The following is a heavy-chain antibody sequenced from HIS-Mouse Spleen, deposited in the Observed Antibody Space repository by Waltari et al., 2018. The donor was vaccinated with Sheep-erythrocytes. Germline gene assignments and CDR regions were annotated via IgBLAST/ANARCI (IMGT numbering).Heavy chain of an antibody. V-gene: IGHV1-69*01. D-gene: IGHD3-10*01. J-gene: IGHJ4*02. CDR2: INPSCGTA. CDR3: AGDSVRRDHFDY. Sequence: QVQLVQSGAEVKKPGSSVKVPCKASGGTFSSYAISWVRQDPGQGLEWMGGINPSCGTANYAQRLQGRGTITADESTSTAYMELSSLRSEDTAVYYCAGDSVRRDHFDYWGQGTLVTVSS. CDR1: GGTFSSYA.